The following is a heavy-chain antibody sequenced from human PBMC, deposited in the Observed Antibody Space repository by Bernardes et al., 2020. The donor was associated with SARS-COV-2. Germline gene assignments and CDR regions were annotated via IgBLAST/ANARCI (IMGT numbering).Heavy chain of an antibody. CDR2: SSSSGSVI. CDR3: ARPGETEDGGDYFGFDV. J-gene: IGHJ6*02. V-gene: IGHV3-11*01. CDR1: GFTFTDYY. Sequence: GGSLRLSCAASGFTFTDYYMAWVRQVPGKGLEWISYSSSSGSVIKYTDSVKGRFTISRDNAKNSLFLQMDSLRTEDTAVYYCARPGETEDGGDYFGFDVWGQGTTVTVSS.